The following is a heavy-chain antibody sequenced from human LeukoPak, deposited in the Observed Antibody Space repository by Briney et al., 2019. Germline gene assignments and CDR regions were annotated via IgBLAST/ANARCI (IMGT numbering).Heavy chain of an antibody. CDR1: GYTFTGYY. Sequence: ASVKVSCKASGYTFTGYYMHWVRQAPGQGLERMGWINPNSGGTNYAQKFQGRVTMTRDTSISTAYMELSRLRSDDTAVYYCARDGVYDFWSGYYGTDWFDPWGQGTLVAVSS. CDR2: INPNSGGT. CDR3: ARDGVYDFWSGYYGTDWFDP. D-gene: IGHD3-3*01. V-gene: IGHV1-2*02. J-gene: IGHJ5*02.